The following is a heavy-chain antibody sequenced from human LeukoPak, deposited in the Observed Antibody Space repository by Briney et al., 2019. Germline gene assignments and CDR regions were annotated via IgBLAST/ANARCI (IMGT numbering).Heavy chain of an antibody. CDR3: AKVSVPDAIPNYYYYGMGV. CDR2: LSGSGGIT. D-gene: IGHD2-2*01. J-gene: IGHJ6*02. Sequence: GGSLRLSCAASEFPFSTYGMSWVRQAPGKGPEWVSGLSGSGGITYYADSVKGRFTISRDNSKKTLYLQMNSLRAEDTAVYYCAKVSVPDAIPNYYYYGMGVWGQGTTVTVSS. CDR1: EFPFSTYG. V-gene: IGHV3-23*01.